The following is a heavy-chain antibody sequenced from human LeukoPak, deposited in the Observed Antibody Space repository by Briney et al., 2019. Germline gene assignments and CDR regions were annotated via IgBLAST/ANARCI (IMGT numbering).Heavy chain of an antibody. Sequence: SETLSLTCTVSGYSISSGYYWGWIRQPPGKGLEWTGSIDHSGITYYNPSLKRRITISVDTSKNQFSLNLSSVTAADTAVYYCARDSALAQAVMFDYWGKGTLVTVSS. CDR3: ARDSALAQAVMFDY. CDR2: IDHSGIT. D-gene: IGHD6-19*01. V-gene: IGHV4-38-2*02. J-gene: IGHJ4*02. CDR1: GYSISSGYY.